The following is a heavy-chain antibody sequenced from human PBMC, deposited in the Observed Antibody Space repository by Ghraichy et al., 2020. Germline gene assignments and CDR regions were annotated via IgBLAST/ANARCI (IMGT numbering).Heavy chain of an antibody. CDR3: ARRRRPFYCGGDCWQYYFDY. Sequence: GGSLRLSCAASGFTFSDYYMSWIRQAPGKGLEWVSYISSSGSTIYYADSVKGRFTISRDNAKNSLYLQMNSLRAEDTAVYYCARRRRPFYCGGDCWQYYFDYWGQGTLVTVSS. D-gene: IGHD2-21*02. V-gene: IGHV3-11*01. CDR2: ISSSGSTI. CDR1: GFTFSDYY. J-gene: IGHJ4*02.